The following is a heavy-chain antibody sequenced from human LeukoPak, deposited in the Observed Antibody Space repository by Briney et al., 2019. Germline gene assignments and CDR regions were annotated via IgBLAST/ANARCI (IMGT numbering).Heavy chain of an antibody. Sequence: SETLSLTCTVSGASISAHYWSWIRQPPGKGLEYIGDVYYTGTTNYNPSLQSRVTMSVDTSKNQFSLRLTSVTAADTAVYYCAKFGTYPVHVSYSYYYLDVWGKGTTVAVSS. V-gene: IGHV4-59*11. CDR1: GASISAHY. D-gene: IGHD1-26*01. J-gene: IGHJ6*03. CDR3: AKFGTYPVHVSYSYYYLDV. CDR2: VYYTGTT.